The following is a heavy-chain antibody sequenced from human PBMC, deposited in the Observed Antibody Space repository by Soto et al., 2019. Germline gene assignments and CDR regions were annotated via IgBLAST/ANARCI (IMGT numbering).Heavy chain of an antibody. CDR1: GYPFTSYD. Sequence: QVQLAQSGAEVKKPGASVKVSFKASGYPFTSYDINWVRQAAGQGLEWMGWMNPTSGKTGYAQKFQGRVTITMNTSITSAYMELSGLRSADTAVYYCARVSNWYDFRSWGQGTLVTVSS. V-gene: IGHV1-8*01. J-gene: IGHJ4*02. CDR2: MNPTSGKT. CDR3: ARVSNWYDFRS. D-gene: IGHD1-20*01.